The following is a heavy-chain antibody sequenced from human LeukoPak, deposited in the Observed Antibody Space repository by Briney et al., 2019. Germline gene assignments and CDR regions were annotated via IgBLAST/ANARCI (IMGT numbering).Heavy chain of an antibody. Sequence: PGGSLRLSCAASGFTFSSYAMSWVRQAPGKGLEWVSAIRGGGGSTYYADSVNGRFTISRENSENTLYLQMNSVRAEDTAVYYCAKAGGYYDFWSGYSNWFDPWGQGTLVTVSS. J-gene: IGHJ5*02. CDR2: IRGGGGST. CDR3: AKAGGYYDFWSGYSNWFDP. CDR1: GFTFSSYA. D-gene: IGHD3-3*01. V-gene: IGHV3-23*01.